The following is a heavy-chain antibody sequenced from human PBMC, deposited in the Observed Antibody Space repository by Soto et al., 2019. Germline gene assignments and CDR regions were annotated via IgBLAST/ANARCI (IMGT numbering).Heavy chain of an antibody. CDR3: ARLLGFGEFGHYYYYMDV. Sequence: SETLSLTCTVSGGSISSSSYYWGWIRQPPGKGLEWIGSIYYSGSTYYNPSLKSRVTISVDTSKNQFSLKLSSVTAADTAVYYCARLLGFGEFGHYYYYMDVWGKGTTVTVS. CDR2: IYYSGST. J-gene: IGHJ6*03. CDR1: GGSISSSSYY. V-gene: IGHV4-39*07. D-gene: IGHD3-10*01.